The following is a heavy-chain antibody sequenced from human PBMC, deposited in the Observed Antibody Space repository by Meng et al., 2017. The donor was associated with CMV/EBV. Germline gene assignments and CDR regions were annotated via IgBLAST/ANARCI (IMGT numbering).Heavy chain of an antibody. J-gene: IGHJ6*02. CDR1: GGTFSSYA. Sequence: SVKVSCKASGGTFSSYAIRWVRQAPGQGLEWMGGIIPIFGTANYAQKFQGRVTITTDESTSTAYMELSSLRAEDTAVYYCASWYDYGMDVWGQGTTVTVSS. V-gene: IGHV1-69*05. CDR3: ASWYDYGMDV. CDR2: IIPIFGTA.